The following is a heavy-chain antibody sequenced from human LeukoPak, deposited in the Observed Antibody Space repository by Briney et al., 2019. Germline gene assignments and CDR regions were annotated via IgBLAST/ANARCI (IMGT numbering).Heavy chain of an antibody. D-gene: IGHD6-19*01. CDR1: GFTVSSNY. CDR3: ARGRQYSTGWYYFDY. J-gene: IGHJ4*02. Sequence: PGGSLRLSCAASGFTVSSNYMSWVRQAPGKGLEWVSVIYSGGSTYYADSVKGRFSISRDNSKNTLYLQMNCLRAEDTAVYYCARGRQYSTGWYYFDYWGQGTLVTVSS. V-gene: IGHV3-53*01. CDR2: IYSGGST.